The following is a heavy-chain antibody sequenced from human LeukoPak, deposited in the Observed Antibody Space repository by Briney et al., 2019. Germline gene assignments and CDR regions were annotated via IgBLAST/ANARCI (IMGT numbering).Heavy chain of an antibody. CDR3: ARGPRITIFGVVSTYDAFDI. V-gene: IGHV1-2*04. Sequence: ASVKVSCKASGYTFTGYYMHWVRQAPGQGLEWMGWINPNSGGTNYAQKFQGWVTMTRDTSISTAYMELSRLRSDDTAVYYCARGPRITIFGVVSTYDAFDIWGQGTMVAVSS. J-gene: IGHJ3*02. D-gene: IGHD3-3*01. CDR2: INPNSGGT. CDR1: GYTFTGYY.